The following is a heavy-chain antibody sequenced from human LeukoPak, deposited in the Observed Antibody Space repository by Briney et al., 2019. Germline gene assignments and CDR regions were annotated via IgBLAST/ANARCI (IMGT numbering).Heavy chain of an antibody. D-gene: IGHD6-19*01. CDR3: AKDRSSGWKGIEY. CDR1: GFIFSNYG. Sequence: GGSLRLSCAASGFIFSNYGMHWVRQAPGKGLEWVGVISFDGSNKYYADSVKGRFTISRDNSKNTLYLQMNSLRPEDTAVYYCAKDRSSGWKGIEYWGQGTLVTVSS. V-gene: IGHV3-30*18. CDR2: ISFDGSNK. J-gene: IGHJ4*02.